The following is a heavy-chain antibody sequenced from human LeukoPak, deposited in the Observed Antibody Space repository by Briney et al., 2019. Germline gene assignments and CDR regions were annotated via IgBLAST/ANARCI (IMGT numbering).Heavy chain of an antibody. CDR3: ARYYYDSNNDPSFDY. CDR1: GFTFSDYY. Sequence: SGGSLRLSCAASGFTFSDYYMTWLRQAPGKRLEWLSYISTGGSAMFSADSLRGRFTISRDDAKNLLYLQMDSLRAEDTAVYYCARYYYDSNNDPSFDYWGQGTLVTVSS. V-gene: IGHV3-11*04. J-gene: IGHJ4*02. CDR2: ISTGGSAM. D-gene: IGHD3-22*01.